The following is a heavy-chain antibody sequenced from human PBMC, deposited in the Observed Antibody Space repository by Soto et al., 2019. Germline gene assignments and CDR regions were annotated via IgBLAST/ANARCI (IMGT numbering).Heavy chain of an antibody. CDR3: ARTRRSYRRGMPSSRVSYYFDY. V-gene: IGHV5-51*01. D-gene: IGHD6-13*01. Sequence: GESLKISCKGSGYSFTSYWIGWVRQMPGKGLEWMGIIYPGDSDTRYSPSFQGQVTISADKSISTAYLQWSSLKASDTAMYYCARTRRSYRRGMPSSRVSYYFDYWGQGTLVTVSS. CDR2: IYPGDSDT. CDR1: GYSFTSYW. J-gene: IGHJ4*02.